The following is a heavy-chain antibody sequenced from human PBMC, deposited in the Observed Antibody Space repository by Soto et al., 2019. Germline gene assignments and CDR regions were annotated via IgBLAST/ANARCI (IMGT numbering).Heavy chain of an antibody. CDR3: ARVHKNWFDS. V-gene: IGHV5-10-1*01. CDR2: IDPSDSYT. CDR1: GYNFTAFW. J-gene: IGHJ5*01. Sequence: GESLKISCKASGYNFTAFWIHWVRQMPGKGLEWLGKIDPSDSYTNYSPSFEGHVTIATDNSIATAYLQWSSLRASDTALYFCARVHKNWFDSWAQGTMVTVSS.